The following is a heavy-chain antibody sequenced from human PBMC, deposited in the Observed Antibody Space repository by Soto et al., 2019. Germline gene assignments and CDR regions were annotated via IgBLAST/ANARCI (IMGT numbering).Heavy chain of an antibody. Sequence: ASVKVSCKASGGTFSSYAISWVRQAPGQGLEWMGGIIPIFGTANYAQKFQGRVTITADESTSTAYMELSSLRSEDTAVYYCATYYYDSSGYYYHGLYLDYWGQGTLVTVSS. CDR2: IIPIFGTA. CDR3: ATYYYDSSGYYYHGLYLDY. J-gene: IGHJ4*02. D-gene: IGHD3-22*01. V-gene: IGHV1-69*13. CDR1: GGTFSSYA.